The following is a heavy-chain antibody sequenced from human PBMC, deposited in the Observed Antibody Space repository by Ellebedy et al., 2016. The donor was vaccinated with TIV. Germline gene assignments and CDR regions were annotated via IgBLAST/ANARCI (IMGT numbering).Heavy chain of an antibody. Sequence: GESLKISCAASGFTFNNYGMDWVRQAPGKGLEWVAVISYDGTNKYYADSVKGRFTISRDNSKNTLFLQMNSLRPEDTAVYFCAKEVVEMATGSDASDVWGQGTVVTVSS. CDR2: ISYDGTNK. CDR3: AKEVVEMATGSDASDV. V-gene: IGHV3-30*18. J-gene: IGHJ3*01. D-gene: IGHD5-24*01. CDR1: GFTFNNYG.